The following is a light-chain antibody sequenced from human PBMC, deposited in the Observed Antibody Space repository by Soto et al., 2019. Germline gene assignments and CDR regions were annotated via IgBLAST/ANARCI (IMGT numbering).Light chain of an antibody. CDR1: QSVSSSY. V-gene: IGKV3-20*01. J-gene: IGKJ4*01. CDR2: GAS. Sequence: EIVLTQSPGTLSLSPGERATLSCRASQSVSSSYLAWYQQKPGQAPRLLIYGASSRAIGIPDRFSGSGSGTDFTLIISRLEPEDFAVYYCQKYGSSRAFGGGTKVEIK. CDR3: QKYGSSRA.